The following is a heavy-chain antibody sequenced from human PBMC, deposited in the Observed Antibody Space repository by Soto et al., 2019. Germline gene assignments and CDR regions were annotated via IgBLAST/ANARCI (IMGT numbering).Heavy chain of an antibody. D-gene: IGHD5-18*01. CDR3: AREDPQQLWFRPFDY. CDR1: GYTFTSYG. CDR2: ISAYNGNT. J-gene: IGHJ4*02. Sequence: GASVKVSCKASGYTFTSYGISWVRQAPGQGLEWMGWISAYNGNTNYAQKLQGRVTTTTDTSTSTAYMELRSLRSDDTAVYYCAREDPQQLWFRPFDYWGQGTLVTVSS. V-gene: IGHV1-18*04.